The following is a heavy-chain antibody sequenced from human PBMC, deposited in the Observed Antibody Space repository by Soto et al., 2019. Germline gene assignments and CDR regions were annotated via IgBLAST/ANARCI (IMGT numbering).Heavy chain of an antibody. Sequence: QVQLVESGGGVVQPGRSLRLSCAASGLTLSNYAMHWVRQAPGKGMEWVAVISYDGSNRYYADSVKGRFTISRDNSKNTLYLQMNSLRAEDTAVYYCARVTQAVAADYWGQGTLVIVSS. D-gene: IGHD6-19*01. CDR3: ARVTQAVAADY. CDR2: ISYDGSNR. J-gene: IGHJ4*02. CDR1: GLTLSNYA. V-gene: IGHV3-30-3*01.